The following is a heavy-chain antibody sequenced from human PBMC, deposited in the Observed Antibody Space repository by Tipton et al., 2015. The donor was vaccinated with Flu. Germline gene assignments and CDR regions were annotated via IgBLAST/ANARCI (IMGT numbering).Heavy chain of an antibody. Sequence: LRLSCAASGFTFRNYWMTWIRQSPGKGLEWIGEINQSGRPNYNPSLKNRVTISVDTSKNQFSLSLTSVTAADTAMYYCARGSWEVRFDPWGQGTLVTVSS. D-gene: IGHD1-26*01. CDR2: INQSGRP. J-gene: IGHJ5*02. CDR3: ARGSWEVRFDP. CDR1: GFTFRNYW. V-gene: IGHV4-34*01.